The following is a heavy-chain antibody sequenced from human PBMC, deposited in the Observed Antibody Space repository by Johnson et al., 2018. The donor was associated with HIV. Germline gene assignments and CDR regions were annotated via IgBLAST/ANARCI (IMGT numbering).Heavy chain of an antibody. CDR3: AKDLVVVTARGAFDI. V-gene: IGHV3-30*02. CDR2: IRYDGSNK. J-gene: IGHJ3*02. D-gene: IGHD2-21*02. CDR1: GFTFSSYG. Sequence: QVQLMESGGGVVQPGGSLRLSCAGSGFTFSSYGMHWVRQAPGKGLEWVSFIRYDGSNKYFADSVKGRFTISRDNSKNTLYLQMNSLRAEDTAVYYCAKDLVVVTARGAFDIWGQGTMVTVSS.